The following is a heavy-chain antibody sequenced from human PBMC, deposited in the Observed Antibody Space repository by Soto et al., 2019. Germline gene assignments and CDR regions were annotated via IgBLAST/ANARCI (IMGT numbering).Heavy chain of an antibody. Sequence: VQLVESGGGLVQPGGSLRLSCAASGFTFSSYEMNWVRQAPGKGLEWVSYISGSGSTIHYADSVKGRFTISRDNAKNSLYLQMDSLRAEDTAVYYCAEGLSSKGGQGTLVTVSS. CDR3: AEGLSSK. CDR2: ISGSGSTI. J-gene: IGHJ4*02. CDR1: GFTFSSYE. D-gene: IGHD6-6*01. V-gene: IGHV3-48*03.